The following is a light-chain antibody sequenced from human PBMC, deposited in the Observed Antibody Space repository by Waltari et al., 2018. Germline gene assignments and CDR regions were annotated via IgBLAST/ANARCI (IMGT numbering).Light chain of an antibody. J-gene: IGLJ2*01. CDR2: GSN. V-gene: IGLV1-40*01. CDR3: QSYDSSRTVV. Sequence: QSVLTQPPSVSGAPGQRVSLSCTGSSSNIRAGYDVHWYQQLPGPAPKLLIYGSNTRPSGVPDRFSGSKSGPSASLTITGLQAEDDGDYYCQSYDSSRTVVFGGGTKLTVL. CDR1: SSNIRAGYD.